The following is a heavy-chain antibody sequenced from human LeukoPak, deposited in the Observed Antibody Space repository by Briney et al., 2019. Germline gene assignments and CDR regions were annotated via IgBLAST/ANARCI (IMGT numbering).Heavy chain of an antibody. CDR2: IGSGGRHI. Sequence: PGGSLRLSCAAPGFTFSTYTMNWVRQAPGKGLEWVASIGSGGRHIHYADSVKGRFTISRDNAKNSLYLQMNSLRAEDTAVYYCARSGYTYGFDYWGQGALVTVSS. V-gene: IGHV3-21*01. CDR3: ARSGYTYGFDY. CDR1: GFTFSTYT. D-gene: IGHD5-18*01. J-gene: IGHJ4*02.